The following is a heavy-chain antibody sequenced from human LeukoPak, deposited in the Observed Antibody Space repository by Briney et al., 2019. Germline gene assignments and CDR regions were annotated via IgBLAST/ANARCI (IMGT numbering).Heavy chain of an antibody. CDR2: INTNTGNP. CDR1: GYILTNYA. J-gene: IGHJ4*02. D-gene: IGHD5-12*01. Sequence: ASVKVSCKASGYILTNYAMNWVRQAPGQGLEWMGWINTNTGNPTYAQGFTGRFVFSLDTSVSTAYLQISSLKAEDTAVYYCARGPTKGVATIANYWGQGTLVTVSS. CDR3: ARGPTKGVATIANY. V-gene: IGHV7-4-1*02.